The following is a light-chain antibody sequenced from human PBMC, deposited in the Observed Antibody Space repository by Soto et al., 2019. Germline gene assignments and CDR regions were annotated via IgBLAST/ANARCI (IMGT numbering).Light chain of an antibody. Sequence: EMILTHSPGTLSLSPGERATLSCKASHYVINTHLAWYQHKPGQAPRLLVYGSSNRATGIPDRFSGSGCVRVFSLTIFSFESEDSAVYECQQYDDLSVIFGHGTRLEIK. CDR2: GSS. V-gene: IGKV3-20*01. CDR3: QQYDDLSVI. J-gene: IGKJ5*01. CDR1: HYVINTH.